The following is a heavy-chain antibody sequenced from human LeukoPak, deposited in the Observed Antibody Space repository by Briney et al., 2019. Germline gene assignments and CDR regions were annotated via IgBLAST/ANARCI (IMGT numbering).Heavy chain of an antibody. CDR1: GGSFSGYY. V-gene: IGHV4-34*01. CDR2: INHSGST. Sequence: SETLSLTCAVYGGSFSGYYWSWIRQPPGKGLEWIGEINHSGSTNYNPSLKSRVTISVDTSKNQFSLRLTSVTAADTAVYYCTRGYYDTSRSFDLWGRGTLVTVSS. CDR3: TRGYYDTSRSFDL. J-gene: IGHJ2*01. D-gene: IGHD3-22*01.